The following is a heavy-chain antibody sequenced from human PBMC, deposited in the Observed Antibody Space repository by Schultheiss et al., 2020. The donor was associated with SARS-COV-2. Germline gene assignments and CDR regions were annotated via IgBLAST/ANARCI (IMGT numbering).Heavy chain of an antibody. J-gene: IGHJ4*02. Sequence: GGSLRLSCAASGFTFSSYWMHWVRQAPGKGLVWVSRINSDGSSTSYADSVKGRFTISRDNAKNSLYLQMNSLRAEDTAVYYCARVGVWNDRFDYWGQGTLVTVSS. CDR1: GFTFSSYW. D-gene: IGHD1-1*01. CDR2: INSDGSST. CDR3: ARVGVWNDRFDY. V-gene: IGHV3-74*01.